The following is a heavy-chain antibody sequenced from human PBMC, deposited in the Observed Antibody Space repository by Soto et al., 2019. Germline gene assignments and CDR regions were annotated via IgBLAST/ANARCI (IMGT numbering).Heavy chain of an antibody. Sequence: GASVKVSCKASGYTFTSYGISWVRQAPGQGLEWMGWISAYNGNTNYAQKLQGRVTMTTDTSTSTAYMELRSLRSDDTAVYYCASSGRYCSGGSCYQIYYYYGIDVWGQGTTVTVS. V-gene: IGHV1-18*04. CDR3: ASSGRYCSGGSCYQIYYYYGIDV. D-gene: IGHD2-15*01. J-gene: IGHJ6*02. CDR2: ISAYNGNT. CDR1: GYTFTSYG.